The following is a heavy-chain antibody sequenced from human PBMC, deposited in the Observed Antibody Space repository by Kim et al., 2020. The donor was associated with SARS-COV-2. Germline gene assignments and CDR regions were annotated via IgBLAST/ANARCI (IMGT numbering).Heavy chain of an antibody. Sequence: SLQSRVTMSVDTSKNQFSLKPSSVPAADTAVYYCARVTTVTTYHYYGMDVWGQGTTVTVSS. J-gene: IGHJ6*02. CDR3: ARVTTVTTYHYYGMDV. V-gene: IGHV4-4*07. D-gene: IGHD4-17*01.